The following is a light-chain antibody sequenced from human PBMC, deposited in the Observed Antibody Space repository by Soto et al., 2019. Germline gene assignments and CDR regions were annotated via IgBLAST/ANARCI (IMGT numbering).Light chain of an antibody. V-gene: IGLV2-14*01. CDR1: SSDVGDYNY. Sequence: QSALTQPASVSGSPGQSITISCTGTSSDVGDYNYVSWYQQHPGKAPKLIIYEVSHRLSGVSNRFSGSKSGHTASLTISGLQSDDEADYYCSSSITNNIVVFGGGTKLTVL. CDR3: SSSITNNIVV. CDR2: EVS. J-gene: IGLJ2*01.